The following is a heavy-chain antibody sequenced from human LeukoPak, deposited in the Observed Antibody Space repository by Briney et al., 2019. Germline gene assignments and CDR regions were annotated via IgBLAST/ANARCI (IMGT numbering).Heavy chain of an antibody. CDR2: ISAYNGNT. Sequence: ASVKVSCKASGFTFTSYGISWVRQAPGQGLEWMGWISAYNGNTNYAQKLQGRVTMTTDTSTSTAYMELRSLRSDDTAVYYCARDPIAVASAHYFDYWGQGTLVTVSS. CDR1: GFTFTSYG. D-gene: IGHD6-19*01. CDR3: ARDPIAVASAHYFDY. J-gene: IGHJ4*02. V-gene: IGHV1-18*01.